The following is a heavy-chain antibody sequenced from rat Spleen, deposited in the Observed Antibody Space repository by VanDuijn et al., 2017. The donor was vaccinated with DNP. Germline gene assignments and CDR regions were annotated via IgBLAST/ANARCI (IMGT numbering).Heavy chain of an antibody. V-gene: IGHV5-31*01. CDR3: VRYSTSFVMDA. J-gene: IGHJ4*01. Sequence: EVQLVESGGGPVQPGRSLKLSCVASGFIFSNYWMTWIRQAPGKGLEWVASITNTGDITYYSDSVKGRFTISRDNAQSTLYLQMDSLRSEDTATYYCVRYSTSFVMDAWGQGTSVTVSS. CDR1: GFIFSNYW. CDR2: ITNTGDIT. D-gene: IGHD1-11*01.